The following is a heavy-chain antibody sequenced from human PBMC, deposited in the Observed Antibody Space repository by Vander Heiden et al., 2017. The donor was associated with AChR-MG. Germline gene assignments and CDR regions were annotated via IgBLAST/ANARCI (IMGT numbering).Heavy chain of an antibody. CDR2: IYYSGST. V-gene: IGHV4-39*02. D-gene: IGHD3-3*01. Sequence: QLQLQESGPGLVKPSETLSLTCTVSGGSISSSSYYWGWIRQPPGKGLEWIGSIYYSGSTYYNPSLKSRVTISVDTSKNQFSLKLSSVTAADTAVYYCARDFWSGYYTTTPSNWFDPWGQGTLVTVSS. J-gene: IGHJ5*02. CDR3: ARDFWSGYYTTTPSNWFDP. CDR1: GGSISSSSYY.